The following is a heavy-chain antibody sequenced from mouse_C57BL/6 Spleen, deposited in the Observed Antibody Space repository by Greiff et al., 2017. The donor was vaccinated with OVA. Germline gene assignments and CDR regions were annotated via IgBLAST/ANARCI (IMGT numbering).Heavy chain of an antibody. J-gene: IGHJ2*01. Sequence: EVKVVESEGGLVQPGSSMKLSCTASGFTFSDYYMAWVRQVPEKGLEWVANINYDGSSTYYLDSLKSRFIISRDNAKNILYLQMSSLKSEDTATYYCARRTYGSSFDYWGQGTTLTVSS. V-gene: IGHV5-16*02. D-gene: IGHD1-1*01. CDR1: GFTFSDYY. CDR3: ARRTYGSSFDY. CDR2: INYDGSST.